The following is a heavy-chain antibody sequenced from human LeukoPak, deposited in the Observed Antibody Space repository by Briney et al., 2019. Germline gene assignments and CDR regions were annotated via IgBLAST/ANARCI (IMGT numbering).Heavy chain of an antibody. CDR3: AKDINLSRYGYWGLFDY. D-gene: IGHD5-18*01. Sequence: QPGGSLRLSCAASGFTFSSYAMSWVRQAPGKGLEWVSAISGSGGSTYYADSVKGRFTISRDNSKNTLYPQMNSLRAEDTAVYYCAKDINLSRYGYWGLFDYWGQGTLVTVSS. CDR2: ISGSGGST. CDR1: GFTFSSYA. J-gene: IGHJ4*02. V-gene: IGHV3-23*01.